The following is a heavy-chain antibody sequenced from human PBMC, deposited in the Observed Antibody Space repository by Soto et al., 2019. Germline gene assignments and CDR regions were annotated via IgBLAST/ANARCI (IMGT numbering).Heavy chain of an antibody. V-gene: IGHV4-34*01. D-gene: IGHD4-4*01. CDR2: INHSGST. Sequence: SETLSLTCAVYGGSFSGYYWSWIRQPPGKGLEWIGEINHSGSTNYNPSLKSRVTISVDTSKNQFSLKLSSVTATDTAVYYCAREPAPTGLGFDYWGQGTLVTVSS. J-gene: IGHJ4*02. CDR1: GGSFSGYY. CDR3: AREPAPTGLGFDY.